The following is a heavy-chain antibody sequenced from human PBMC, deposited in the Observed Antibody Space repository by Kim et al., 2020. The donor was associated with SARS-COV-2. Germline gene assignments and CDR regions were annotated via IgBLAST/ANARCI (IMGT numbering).Heavy chain of an antibody. Sequence: SPSFQGHVTISADKSISTAYLQWSSLKASDTAMYYCARHERFGELGGLDPWGQGTLVTVSS. CDR3: ARHERFGELGGLDP. J-gene: IGHJ5*02. D-gene: IGHD3-10*01. V-gene: IGHV5-10-1*01.